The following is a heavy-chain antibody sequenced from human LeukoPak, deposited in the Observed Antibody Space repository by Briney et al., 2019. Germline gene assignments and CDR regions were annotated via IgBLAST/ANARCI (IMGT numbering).Heavy chain of an antibody. D-gene: IGHD5-18*01. CDR3: AREGGTAMVTGYYYGMDV. CDR2: ISAYNGNT. V-gene: IGHV1-18*01. CDR1: GYTFTSYG. Sequence: GASVKVSCKASGYTFTSYGISWVRQAPGQGLEWMGWISAYNGNTNYAQKLQGRVTMTTDTSTSTAYMELRSLRSDDTAVYYCAREGGTAMVTGYYYGMDVWGQGTTVTVSS. J-gene: IGHJ6*02.